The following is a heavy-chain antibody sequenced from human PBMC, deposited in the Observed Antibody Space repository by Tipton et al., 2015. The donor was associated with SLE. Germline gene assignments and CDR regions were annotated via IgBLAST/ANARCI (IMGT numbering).Heavy chain of an antibody. Sequence: TLSLTCAVSGGSISSSNWWSWVRQPPGKGLEWIGEIYHSGRTNYNPSLKSRISMSLDTSKNQFSLNLSSVTAADTAVYYCARARNYFGSGLNWFDSWGQGTLVTVSS. CDR3: ARARNYFGSGLNWFDS. CDR2: IYHSGRT. CDR1: GGSISSSNW. V-gene: IGHV4-4*02. J-gene: IGHJ5*01. D-gene: IGHD3-10*01.